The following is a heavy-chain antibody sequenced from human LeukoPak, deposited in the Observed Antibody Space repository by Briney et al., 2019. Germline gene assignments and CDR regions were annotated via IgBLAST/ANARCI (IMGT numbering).Heavy chain of an antibody. CDR3: ARGVAVAGTGWFDP. CDR1: GGSISSYY. D-gene: IGHD6-19*01. V-gene: IGHV4-34*01. J-gene: IGHJ5*02. CDR2: INHSGST. Sequence: SETLSLTCTVSGGSISSYYWSWIRQPPGKGLEWIGEINHSGSTNYNPSLKSRVTISVDTSKNQFSLKLSSVTAADTAVYYCARGVAVAGTGWFDPWGQGTLVTVSS.